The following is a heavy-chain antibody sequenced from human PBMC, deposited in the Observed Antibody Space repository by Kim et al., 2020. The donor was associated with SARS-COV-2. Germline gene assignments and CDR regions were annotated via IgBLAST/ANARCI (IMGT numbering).Heavy chain of an antibody. J-gene: IGHJ4*02. CDR3: TTYRRDGYNHGFEY. D-gene: IGHD5-12*01. Sequence: AAAVKGRFTISRDDSKNTLYLQMNSLRIEDAGVYYCTTYRRDGYNHGFEYWGQGVLVTVSS. V-gene: IGHV3-15*01.